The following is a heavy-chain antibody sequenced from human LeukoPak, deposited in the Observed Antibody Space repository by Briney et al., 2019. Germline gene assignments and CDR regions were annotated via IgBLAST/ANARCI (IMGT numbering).Heavy chain of an antibody. CDR2: ISPSSSSI. J-gene: IGHJ4*02. V-gene: IGHV3-48*02. D-gene: IGHD6-13*01. CDR3: ARAAYNSSPDY. CDR1: GFTFSSYS. Sequence: GGSLRLSWAASGFTFSSYSMNWVRQAPGKGLEWVSYISPSSSSIYYADSVKGRFTISRDNAKNSLFLQMSSLRDEDTAVYYCARAAYNSSPDYWGQGTLVTVSS.